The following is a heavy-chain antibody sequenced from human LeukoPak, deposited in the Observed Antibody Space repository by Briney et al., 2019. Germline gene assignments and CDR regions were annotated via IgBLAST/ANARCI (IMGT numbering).Heavy chain of an antibody. D-gene: IGHD1-14*01. Sequence: PSETLSLTCAVYGGSFSGYYWSWIRQPPGKGLEWIGEINHSGSTNYNPSLKSRVTISVDTSKNQFSLKLSSVTAADTAVYYCARHPRMGYFDYWGQGTLVTVSS. CDR1: GGSFSGYY. J-gene: IGHJ4*02. V-gene: IGHV4-34*01. CDR3: ARHPRMGYFDY. CDR2: INHSGST.